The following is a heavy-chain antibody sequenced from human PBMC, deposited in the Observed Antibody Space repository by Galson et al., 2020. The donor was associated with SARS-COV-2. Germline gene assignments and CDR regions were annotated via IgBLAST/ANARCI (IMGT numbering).Heavy chain of an antibody. D-gene: IGHD3-10*01. CDR1: GGSISSGSYY. CDR3: ARGLGYYGSGVTLNWFDP. J-gene: IGHJ5*02. Sequence: SETLSLTCTVSGGSISSGSYYWSWIRQPAGKGLEWIGRIYTSGSTNYNPSLKSRVTISVDTSKNQFSLKLSSVTAADTAVYYCARGLGYYGSGVTLNWFDPWGQGTLVTVSS. CDR2: IYTSGST. V-gene: IGHV4-61*02.